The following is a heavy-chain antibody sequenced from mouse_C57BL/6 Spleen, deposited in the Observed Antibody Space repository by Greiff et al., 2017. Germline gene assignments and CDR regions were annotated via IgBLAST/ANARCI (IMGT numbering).Heavy chain of an antibody. Sequence: VKLMESGPGLVAPSQSLSITCTVSGFSLTSYAISWVRQPPGKGLEWLGVIWTGGGTNYNSALKSRLSISKDNSKSQFFLKMNSLQTDDTARYYCARRRFYYGNFSYAMDYWGQGTSVTVSS. J-gene: IGHJ4*01. CDR2: IWTGGGT. CDR3: ARRRFYYGNFSYAMDY. D-gene: IGHD2-1*01. V-gene: IGHV2-9-1*01. CDR1: GFSLTSYA.